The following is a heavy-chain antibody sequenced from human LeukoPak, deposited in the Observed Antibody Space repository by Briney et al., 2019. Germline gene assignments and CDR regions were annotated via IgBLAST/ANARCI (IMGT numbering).Heavy chain of an antibody. Sequence: PSASVKVSCKASGYTFTSYDINWVRQATGQGLEWMGWMNPNSGNTGYAQKFQGRVTMTRNTSISTAYMELSSLRSEDTAVYYCARDKVRGVQYYFDYWGQGTLVTVSS. CDR2: MNPNSGNT. V-gene: IGHV1-8*01. CDR1: GYTFTSYD. J-gene: IGHJ4*02. CDR3: ARDKVRGVQYYFDY. D-gene: IGHD3-10*01.